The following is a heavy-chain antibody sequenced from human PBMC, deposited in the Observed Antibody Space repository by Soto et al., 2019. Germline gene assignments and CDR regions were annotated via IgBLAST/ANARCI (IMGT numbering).Heavy chain of an antibody. CDR2: ISAHNGNT. V-gene: IGHV1-18*01. CDR1: GYAFTTYG. J-gene: IGHJ4*02. CDR3: ARGRYGDY. D-gene: IGHD1-1*01. Sequence: QVHLVQSGAEVKKPGASVKVSCKGSGYAFTTYGITWVRQAPGQGLEWMGWISAHNGNTNYAQNLQGGVTVTRDTSTSTAYMELRSLRSGDTAVYYCARGRYGDYWGQGARVTVSS.